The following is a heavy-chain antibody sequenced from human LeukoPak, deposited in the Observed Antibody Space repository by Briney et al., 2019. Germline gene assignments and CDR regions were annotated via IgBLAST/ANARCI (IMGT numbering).Heavy chain of an antibody. J-gene: IGHJ6*03. CDR2: MKQDGSEK. Sequence: HAGGSLRLSCAASEFSVGSNYMTWVRQAPGKGLEWVANMKQDGSEKYYVDSVKGRFTISRDNAKNSLYLQMNSLRAEDTAVYYCARNRYMDVWGKGTTVTVSS. V-gene: IGHV3-7*01. D-gene: IGHD1-14*01. CDR3: ARNRYMDV. CDR1: EFSVGSNY.